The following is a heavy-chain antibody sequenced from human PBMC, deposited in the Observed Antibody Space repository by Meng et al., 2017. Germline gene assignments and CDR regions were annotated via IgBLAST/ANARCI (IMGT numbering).Heavy chain of an antibody. J-gene: IGHJ4*02. V-gene: IGHV1-69*01. CDR1: GGTFSSTA. CDR2: IIPILGTA. D-gene: IGHD1-7*01. CDR3: ARIWNSLKDYNY. Sequence: VRLLTLGAAGKRPGSVGNVSAKPAGGTFSSTAISGVRQAPGQGLEWMGGIIPILGTANYAQKFQGRVTITADESTSTAYMELSSLRSEDTAVYYCARIWNSLKDYNYWGQGTLVTVSS.